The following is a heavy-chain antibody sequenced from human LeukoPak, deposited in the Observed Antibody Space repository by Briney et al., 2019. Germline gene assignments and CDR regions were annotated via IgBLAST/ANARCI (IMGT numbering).Heavy chain of an antibody. J-gene: IGHJ4*02. CDR3: SKDIGSTSWDLGN. CDR1: GFTFDDYA. D-gene: IGHD2-2*01. CDR2: ISWNSVSI. Sequence: GGSLRLSCAASGFTFDDYAMHWVRQAPGKGLEWVSGISWNSVSIAYADSVKGRFTISRDNAKNSLYLEMNSLRTDDTALYYCSKDIGSTSWDLGNWGQGTLVTVSS. V-gene: IGHV3-9*01.